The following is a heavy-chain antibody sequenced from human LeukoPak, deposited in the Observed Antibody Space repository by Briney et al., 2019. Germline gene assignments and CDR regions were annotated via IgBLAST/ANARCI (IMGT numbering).Heavy chain of an antibody. D-gene: IGHD6-19*01. CDR1: GASIRDYY. Sequence: SETLSLTCTVSGASIRDYYWSWIRQSPGKGLEWIGNMYYSGSSEYNPSLNSRVTISVDTSKNQFSLKLSSVTAADTAVYYCASTTSGWYRENEGMDVWGQGTTVTVSS. CDR2: MYYSGSS. J-gene: IGHJ6*02. V-gene: IGHV4-59*01. CDR3: ASTTSGWYRENEGMDV.